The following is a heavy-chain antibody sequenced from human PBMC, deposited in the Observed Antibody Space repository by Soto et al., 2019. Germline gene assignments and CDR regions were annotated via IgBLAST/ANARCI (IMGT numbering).Heavy chain of an antibody. V-gene: IGHV4-31*03. D-gene: IGHD3-16*01. CDR2: IYYSGST. CDR3: ASGSIWGAPMDV. J-gene: IGHJ6*02. CDR1: GGSISSGGYY. Sequence: QVQLQESGPGLVKPSQTLSLTCTVSGGSISSGGYYWSWIRQHPGKGLEWIGYIYYSGSTYYNPSRKSRVTLSVDTSKNQFALKLSSVTAADTAVYYCASGSIWGAPMDVWGQGTTVTVSS.